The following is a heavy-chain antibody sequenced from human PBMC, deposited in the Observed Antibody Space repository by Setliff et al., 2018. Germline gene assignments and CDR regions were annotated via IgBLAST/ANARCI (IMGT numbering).Heavy chain of an antibody. CDR2: TYYNGTA. J-gene: IGHJ1*01. V-gene: IGHV4-39*02. CDR3: ARVDFTMIQGVIGH. Sequence: PSETLSLTCSVSGGSISGSHYSWVWMRQPPGKRLEWIGSTYYNGTAYYNPSLQSRVAISVDTSKNYFSLELTSVTAADTAVYYCARVDFTMIQGVIGHWGQGTLVTVSS. CDR1: GGSISGSHYS. D-gene: IGHD3-10*01.